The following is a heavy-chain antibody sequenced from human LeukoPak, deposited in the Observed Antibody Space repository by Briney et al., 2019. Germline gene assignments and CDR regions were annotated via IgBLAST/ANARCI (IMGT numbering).Heavy chain of an antibody. CDR3: AKDPARYFDLKNWFDP. J-gene: IGHJ5*02. CDR2: ISWNSGSI. Sequence: PGGSLRLSCAGSGFTFDDYAMHWVRQAPGKGLEWVSGISWNSGSIGYADSVKGRFTISRDNAKNSLYLQMNSLRAEDTALYYCAKDPARYFDLKNWFDPWGQGTLVTVSS. D-gene: IGHD3-9*01. CDR1: GFTFDDYA. V-gene: IGHV3-9*01.